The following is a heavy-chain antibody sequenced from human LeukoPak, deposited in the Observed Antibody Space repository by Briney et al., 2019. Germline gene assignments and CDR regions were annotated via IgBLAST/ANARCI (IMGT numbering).Heavy chain of an antibody. CDR2: IIPIFGTA. D-gene: IGHD3-3*01. CDR3: AREPVNYDFWSGNTGAFDI. CDR1: GGTFSSYA. J-gene: IGHJ3*02. Sequence: GASVKVSCKASGGTFSSYAISWVRQAPGQGLEWMGGIIPIFGTANYAQKFQGRVTITTDESTSTAYMELSSLRSEDTAVYYCAREPVNYDFWSGNTGAFDIWGQGTMVTVSS. V-gene: IGHV1-69*05.